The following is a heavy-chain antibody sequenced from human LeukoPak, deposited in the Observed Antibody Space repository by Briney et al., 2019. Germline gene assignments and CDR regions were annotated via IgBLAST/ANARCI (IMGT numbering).Heavy chain of an antibody. CDR1: GYTFTSYD. V-gene: IGHV1-8*01. D-gene: IGHD6-13*01. Sequence: ASVKVSCKASGYTFTSYDINWVRQATGQGLEWMGWMNPNSGNTGYAQKFQGRATMTRNTSISTAYMELSSLRSVDTALYYCAREAAGVDYWGQGTLVTVSS. CDR3: AREAAGVDY. J-gene: IGHJ4*02. CDR2: MNPNSGNT.